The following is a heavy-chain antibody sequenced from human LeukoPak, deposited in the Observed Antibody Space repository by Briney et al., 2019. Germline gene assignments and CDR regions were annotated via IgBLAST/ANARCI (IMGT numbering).Heavy chain of an antibody. J-gene: IGHJ5*02. D-gene: IGHD6-6*01. CDR3: ARGRQLVPNNWFDP. Sequence: ASVKVSCTASGYTFTSYGISWVRQAPGQGLEWMGWISAYNGNTNYAQKLQGRVTMTTDTSTSTAYMELRSLRSDDTAVYYCARGRQLVPNNWFDPWSQGTLVTVSS. CDR1: GYTFTSYG. V-gene: IGHV1-18*01. CDR2: ISAYNGNT.